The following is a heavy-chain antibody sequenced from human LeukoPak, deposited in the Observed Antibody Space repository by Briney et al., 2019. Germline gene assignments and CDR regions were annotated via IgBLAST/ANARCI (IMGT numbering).Heavy chain of an antibody. Sequence: GGSLRLSCAASGFTFSDYYMSWIRQAPGKGLEWISYISSSSVYTNYADSVKGRFTISRDNSKNSLYLQMDSLRAEDTAVYYCARDIERVHLWSDYWGQGTLVTVSS. CDR1: GFTFSDYY. CDR3: ARDIERVHLWSDY. J-gene: IGHJ4*02. V-gene: IGHV3-11*05. D-gene: IGHD1-1*01. CDR2: ISSSSVYT.